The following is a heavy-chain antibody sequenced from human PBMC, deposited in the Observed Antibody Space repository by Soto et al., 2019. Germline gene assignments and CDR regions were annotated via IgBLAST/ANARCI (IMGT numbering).Heavy chain of an antibody. J-gene: IGHJ4*02. CDR3: ASLLGGYYDILTGYYKGNYFDY. CDR1: GFTFSSYW. Sequence: GGSLRLSCAASGFTFSSYWMSWVRQAPGKGLEWVANIKQDGSEKYYVDSVKGRFTISRDNAKNSLYLQMNSLRAEDTAVYYCASLLGGYYDILTGYYKGNYFDYWGQGTLVTVSS. D-gene: IGHD3-9*01. CDR2: IKQDGSEK. V-gene: IGHV3-7*01.